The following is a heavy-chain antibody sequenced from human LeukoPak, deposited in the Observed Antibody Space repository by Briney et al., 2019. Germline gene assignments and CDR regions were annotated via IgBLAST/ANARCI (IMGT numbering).Heavy chain of an antibody. V-gene: IGHV1-2*02. CDR1: GYTFTSYY. D-gene: IGHD3-9*01. J-gene: IGHJ4*02. Sequence: ASVKVSCKASGYTFTSYYMHWVRQAPGQGLEWMGWINPNSGGTNYAQKFQGRVTMTRDTSLSTAYMELSRLRSDDTAVYYCARVPEKTYYDILTGYGALNDYWGQGTLVTVSS. CDR2: INPNSGGT. CDR3: ARVPEKTYYDILTGYGALNDY.